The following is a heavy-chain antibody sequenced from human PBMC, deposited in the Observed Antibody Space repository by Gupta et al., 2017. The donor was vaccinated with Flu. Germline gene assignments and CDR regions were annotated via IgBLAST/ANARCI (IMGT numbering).Heavy chain of an antibody. D-gene: IGHD3-3*01. V-gene: IGHV4-59*01. CDR2: IFYSGST. J-gene: IGHJ6*03. Sequence: GSFSSYYWSWIRQPPGKGLEWIGYIFYSGSTKYNPSLKSPVTISVDTSKNQFSLKLISVTAADTAVYYCARDRGFGYYMDVWGKGTTVTVSS. CDR1: GSFSSYY. CDR3: ARDRGFGYYMDV.